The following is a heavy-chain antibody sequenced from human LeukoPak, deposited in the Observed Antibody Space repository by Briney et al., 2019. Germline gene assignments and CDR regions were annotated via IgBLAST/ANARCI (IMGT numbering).Heavy chain of an antibody. Sequence: SETLSLTCAVYGGSFSGYYWSWIRQPPGKGLEWIGEINHSGSTNYNPSLKSRVTISVDTSKNQFSLKLSSVTAADTAVYCCARGGVGDGYNSFDYWGQGTLVTVSS. CDR1: GGSFSGYY. CDR3: ARGGVGDGYNSFDY. J-gene: IGHJ4*02. V-gene: IGHV4-34*01. D-gene: IGHD5-24*01. CDR2: INHSGST.